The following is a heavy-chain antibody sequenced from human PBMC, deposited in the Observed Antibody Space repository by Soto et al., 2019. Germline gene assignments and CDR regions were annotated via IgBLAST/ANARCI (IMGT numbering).Heavy chain of an antibody. CDR3: ARGRLAVAGRRGNWFDP. J-gene: IGHJ5*02. CDR1: GYTFTSYD. Sequence: ASVKVSCKASGYTFTSYDINWVRQATGQGLEWMGWMNPNSGNTGYAQKFQGRVTMTRNTSISTAYMELSSLRSEDTAVYYWARGRLAVAGRRGNWFDPWGQGTLVTVSS. D-gene: IGHD6-19*01. V-gene: IGHV1-8*01. CDR2: MNPNSGNT.